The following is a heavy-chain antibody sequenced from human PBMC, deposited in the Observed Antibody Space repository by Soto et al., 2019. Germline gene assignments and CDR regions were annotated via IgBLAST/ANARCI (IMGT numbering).Heavy chain of an antibody. CDR2: VVSAGDR. CDR3: GKDYGDYVGFEY. D-gene: IGHD4-17*01. J-gene: IGHJ4*02. V-gene: IGHV3-13*01. CDR1: GFTFSSYD. Sequence: PGGALRLSCSSSGFTFSSYDMHLVLQGAWKGLRWVAGVVSAGDRYYQGSVKGRFTISRENAKNSLYLQMNSLRAEDTAVYYCGKDYGDYVGFEYWGQGPLFPFPS.